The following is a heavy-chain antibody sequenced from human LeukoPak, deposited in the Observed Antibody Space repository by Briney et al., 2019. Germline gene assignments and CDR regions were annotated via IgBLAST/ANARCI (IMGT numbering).Heavy chain of an antibody. CDR2: IIPIFGTA. Sequence: ASVKVSCKASGYTFTGYFLHWVRQAPGQGLEWMGGIIPIFGTANYAQKFQGRVTITTDGSTSTAYMELSSLRSEDTAVYYCARGIGPGIVVVPGDAFDIWGQGTMVTVSS. CDR1: GYTFTGYF. J-gene: IGHJ3*02. V-gene: IGHV1-69*05. D-gene: IGHD2-2*01. CDR3: ARGIGPGIVVVPGDAFDI.